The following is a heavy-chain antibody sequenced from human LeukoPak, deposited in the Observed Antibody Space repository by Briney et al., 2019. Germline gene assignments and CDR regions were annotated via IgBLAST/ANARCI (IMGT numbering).Heavy chain of an antibody. D-gene: IGHD3-9*01. J-gene: IGHJ5*02. Sequence: ASVKVSCKISEYTLTDVSMHWVRQAPGKGLEWMGGFDPEGGETIYAQKFQGRVTMTEDPSADTAYMELRSLSSEDTAVYYCGIGRRFDWLLCHHWGQGTLVTVSS. V-gene: IGHV1-24*01. CDR1: EYTLTDVS. CDR2: FDPEGGET. CDR3: GIGRRFDWLLCHH.